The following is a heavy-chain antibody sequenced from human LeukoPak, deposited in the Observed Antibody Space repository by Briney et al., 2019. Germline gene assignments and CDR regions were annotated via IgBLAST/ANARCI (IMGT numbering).Heavy chain of an antibody. CDR1: GYTFTSYD. Sequence: GASVKVSCKXSGYTFTSYDINWVRQATGQGLEWMGWMNPNSGNTGYAQKFQGRVTMTRNTSISTAYMELSSLRSEDTAVYYCARGYDFWSGYYSNNWFDPWGQGTLVTVSS. CDR3: ARGYDFWSGYYSNNWFDP. CDR2: MNPNSGNT. V-gene: IGHV1-8*01. D-gene: IGHD3-3*01. J-gene: IGHJ5*02.